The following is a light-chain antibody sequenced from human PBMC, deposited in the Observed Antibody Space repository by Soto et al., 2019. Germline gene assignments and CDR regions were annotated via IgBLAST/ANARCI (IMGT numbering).Light chain of an antibody. V-gene: IGLV1-40*01. CDR2: GNS. CDR3: HSYDSSLSGFYV. J-gene: IGLJ1*01. Sequence: QSVLTQPPSLSGAPGQRVTISCTGSSSNIGAGYDVHWYQQLPGTAPKLLIYGNSNRPSGVPDRFSGSKSGTSASLAITGLQAEDEADYYCHSYDSSLSGFYVFGTGTKLTVL. CDR1: SSNIGAGYD.